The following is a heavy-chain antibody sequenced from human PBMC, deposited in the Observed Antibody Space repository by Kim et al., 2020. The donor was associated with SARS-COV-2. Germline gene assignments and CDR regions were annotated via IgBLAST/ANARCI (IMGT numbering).Heavy chain of an antibody. J-gene: IGHJ3*02. CDR3: ARELRACGGDCPNAFDI. Sequence: SETLSLTCTVSGYSISSGYYWGWIRQPPGKGLEWIGSIYHSGSTYYNPSLKSRVSISVDTSKNKFSLKLSSVTAADTAVYYCARELRACGGDCPNAFDI. D-gene: IGHD2-21*02. V-gene: IGHV4-38-2*02. CDR1: GYSISSGYY. CDR2: IYHSGST.